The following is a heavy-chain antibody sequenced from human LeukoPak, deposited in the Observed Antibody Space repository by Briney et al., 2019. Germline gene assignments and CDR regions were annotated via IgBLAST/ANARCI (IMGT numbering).Heavy chain of an antibody. CDR2: IRSDSSSI. D-gene: IGHD3-10*01. CDR3: ARSFYSSGSYYKYCMDV. J-gene: IGHJ6*02. CDR1: GFTFSTYS. Sequence: GGSLRLSCSASGFTFSTYSINYVRPAPGKGLEEGSYIRSDSSSIYYADSVKGRFTTSRDNAKNSLYLQMNSLRDEDTAVYYCARSFYSSGSYYKYCMDVWGQGTTVTVSS. V-gene: IGHV3-48*02.